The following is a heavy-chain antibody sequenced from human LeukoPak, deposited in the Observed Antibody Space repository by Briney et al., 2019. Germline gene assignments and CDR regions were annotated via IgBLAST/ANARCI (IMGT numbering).Heavy chain of an antibody. CDR2: VNGDGSDT. Sequence: GGSLRLSCAASGFTFSGYWMHWARQSPGKGLVWVSCVNGDGSDTRYADSVEGRFTISRDNAKNTLYLQMNSLRVEDTAVYYCARDPRNKGFDPWGQGTLVTVSS. V-gene: IGHV3-74*01. CDR3: ARDPRNKGFDP. CDR1: GFTFSGYW. D-gene: IGHD1/OR15-1a*01. J-gene: IGHJ5*02.